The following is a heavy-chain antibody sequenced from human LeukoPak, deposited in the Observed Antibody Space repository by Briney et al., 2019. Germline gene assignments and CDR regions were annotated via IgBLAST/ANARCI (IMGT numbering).Heavy chain of an antibody. V-gene: IGHV3-30-3*01. D-gene: IGHD3-10*01. CDR1: GFTFSSYA. Sequence: GRSLRLSCAASGFTFSSYAMHWVRQAPGKGLEWVAVISYDGSNKYYADSVKGRFTISRDNSKNTLYLQMNSLRAEDTAVYYCARDRLLWFGELLPGAFDIWGQGTMVTVSS. CDR2: ISYDGSNK. CDR3: ARDRLLWFGELLPGAFDI. J-gene: IGHJ3*02.